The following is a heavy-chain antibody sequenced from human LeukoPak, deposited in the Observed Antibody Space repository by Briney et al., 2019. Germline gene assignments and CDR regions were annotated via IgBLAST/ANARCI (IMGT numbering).Heavy chain of an antibody. CDR2: ISSSSNTI. J-gene: IGHJ4*02. V-gene: IGHV3-48*02. CDR1: GFTFSSYS. Sequence: QSGGSLRLSCAASGFTFSSYSMNWVRQAPGKGLEWVSYISSSSNTIYYADSVKGRFTISRDNAKNSLSLQMNSLRDEDTAVYYCARHLSSGGNYWGQGTLVTVSS. D-gene: IGHD6-19*01. CDR3: ARHLSSGGNY.